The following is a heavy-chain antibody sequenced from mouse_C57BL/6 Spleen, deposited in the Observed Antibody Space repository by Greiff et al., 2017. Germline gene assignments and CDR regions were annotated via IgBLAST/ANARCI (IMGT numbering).Heavy chain of an antibody. CDR1: GYTFTSYW. Sequence: VQLQQPGAELVKPGASVKLSCKASGYTFTSYWMNWVKQRPGQGLEWIGMIHPNSGSTNYNEKFKSKDTLTVDKSSSTSYMQLSSLTSEDSAVYYCASTDSDSYYFDNWGQGTALKVSS. D-gene: IGHD2-4*01. CDR2: IHPNSGST. V-gene: IGHV1-64*01. CDR3: ASTDSDSYYFDN. J-gene: IGHJ2*01.